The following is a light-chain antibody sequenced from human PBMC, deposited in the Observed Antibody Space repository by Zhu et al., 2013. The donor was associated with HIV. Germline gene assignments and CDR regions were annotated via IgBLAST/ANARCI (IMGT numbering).Light chain of an antibody. V-gene: IGLV2-23*02. CDR1: SSDIGGYNY. J-gene: IGLJ3*02. Sequence: QSALTQPASVSGSPGQSITVSCTGTSSDIGGYNYVSWYQQHPGKAPKLMIXEVTKRPSGVSNRFSGSKSGNTASLTISGLQAEDEADYYCCSYASGTTLVFGGGTKLTVL. CDR3: CSYASGTTLV. CDR2: EVT.